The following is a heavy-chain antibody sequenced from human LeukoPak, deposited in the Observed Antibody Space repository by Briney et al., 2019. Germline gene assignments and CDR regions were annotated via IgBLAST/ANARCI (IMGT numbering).Heavy chain of an antibody. D-gene: IGHD3-22*01. Sequence: PSETLSLTCTVSGGSISSSSYYWGWIRQPPGKGLEWIGSIYYSGSTYYNPPLKSRVTISVDTSKNQFSLKLSSVTAADTAVYYCARLEKWLLHYWGQGTLVTVSS. V-gene: IGHV4-39*01. CDR1: GGSISSSSYY. CDR3: ARLEKWLLHY. CDR2: IYYSGST. J-gene: IGHJ4*02.